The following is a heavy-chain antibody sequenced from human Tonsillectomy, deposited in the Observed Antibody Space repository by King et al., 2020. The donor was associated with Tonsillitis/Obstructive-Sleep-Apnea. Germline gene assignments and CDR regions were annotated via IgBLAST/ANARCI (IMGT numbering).Heavy chain of an antibody. D-gene: IGHD3-10*01. CDR2: ISSSSTYT. CDR3: ARGSTYGSGSLLDP. V-gene: IGHV3-11*05. J-gene: IGHJ5*02. Sequence: VQLVESGGALVKPGGSLRLSCAASEFTFSDYYMNLIRQAPGKGLEWVSYISSSSTYTNYADSVKGRLTISKDNAKNSLDLQMNSLRAEDTAVYYCARGSTYGSGSLLDPWGQGTLATVSS. CDR1: EFTFSDYY.